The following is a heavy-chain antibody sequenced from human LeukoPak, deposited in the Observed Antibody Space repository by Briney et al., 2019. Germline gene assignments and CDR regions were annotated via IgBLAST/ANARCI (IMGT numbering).Heavy chain of an antibody. CDR2: IYYSGST. Sequence: PSETLSLICTVSGGSISSSSYYWGWIRQPPGKGLEWIGSIYYSGSTYYNPSLKSRVTISVDTSKYQFSLKLSSVTAADTAVDYCARLSSRGHYYDFWSGYLNWFDPWGQGTLVTVSS. V-gene: IGHV4-39*01. CDR3: ARLSSRGHYYDFWSGYLNWFDP. CDR1: GGSISSSSYY. D-gene: IGHD3-3*01. J-gene: IGHJ5*02.